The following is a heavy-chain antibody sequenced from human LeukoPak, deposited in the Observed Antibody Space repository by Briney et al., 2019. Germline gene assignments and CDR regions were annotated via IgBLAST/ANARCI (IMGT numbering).Heavy chain of an antibody. J-gene: IGHJ5*02. Sequence: SETLSLTCTVSGGSISSYYWSWIRQPPGKGLEWIGYIYYSGSTNYNPSLKSRVTISVDTSKNQFSLKLSSVTAADAAVYYCARDQDWFDPWGQGTLVTVSS. V-gene: IGHV4-59*01. CDR2: IYYSGST. CDR1: GGSISSYY. CDR3: ARDQDWFDP.